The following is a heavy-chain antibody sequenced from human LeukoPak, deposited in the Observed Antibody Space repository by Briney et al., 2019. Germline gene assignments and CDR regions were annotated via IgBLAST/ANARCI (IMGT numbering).Heavy chain of an antibody. J-gene: IGHJ3*02. Sequence: ASVKVSCKASGYTFTSYYMHWVRQAPGQGLEWMGIINPSGGSTSYAQKFQGRVTITTDESTSTAYMELSSLRSEDTAVYYCARCVPYYDFWSEQRGAFDIWGQGTMVTVSS. CDR3: ARCVPYYDFWSEQRGAFDI. CDR2: INPSGGST. CDR1: GYTFTSYY. V-gene: IGHV1-46*01. D-gene: IGHD3-3*01.